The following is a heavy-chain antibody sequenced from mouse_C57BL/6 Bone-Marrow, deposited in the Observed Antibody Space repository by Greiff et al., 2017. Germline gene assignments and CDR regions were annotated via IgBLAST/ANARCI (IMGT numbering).Heavy chain of an antibody. CDR1: GYSITSGYY. D-gene: IGHD1-1*01. V-gene: IGHV3-6*01. J-gene: IGHJ1*03. CDR2: ISYDGSN. Sequence: EVQLQQSGPGLVKPSQSLSLTCSVTGYSITSGYYWNWIRQFPGNKLEWMGYISYDGSNNYNPSLKNRISITRDTSKNQFFLKLNSVTTEDTATYYCARAGLLLRSWYCDVWGTGTTVTVSS. CDR3: ARAGLLLRSWYCDV.